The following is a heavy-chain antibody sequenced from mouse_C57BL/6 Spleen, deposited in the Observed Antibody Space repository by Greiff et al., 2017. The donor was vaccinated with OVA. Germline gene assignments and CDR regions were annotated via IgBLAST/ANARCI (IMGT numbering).Heavy chain of an antibody. J-gene: IGHJ2*01. CDR2: ISYDGSN. Sequence: VQLKQSGPGLVKPSQSLSLTCSVTGYSITSGYYWNWIRQFPGNKLEWMGYISYDGSNNYNPSLKNRISITRDTSKNQFFLKLNSLTTEDTATYYCARSYDYFDDWGQGTTLTVSS. D-gene: IGHD2-3*01. V-gene: IGHV3-6*01. CDR3: ARSYDYFDD. CDR1: GYSITSGYY.